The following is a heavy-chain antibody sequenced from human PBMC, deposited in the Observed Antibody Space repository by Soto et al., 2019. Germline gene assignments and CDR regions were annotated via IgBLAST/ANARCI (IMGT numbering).Heavy chain of an antibody. CDR1: GFTFSAFV. Sequence: GGSLRASCVASGFTFSAFVMPWVRQATGKGLEWVSDISGCGGKTSYADSVTGRFTISRDNSKNPLYLQMNSLRVEYTAVYYCAKDQNFWSYYYTSYNYWGQRS. D-gene: IGHD3-3*01. CDR2: ISGCGGKT. J-gene: IGHJ4*02. V-gene: IGHV3-23*01. CDR3: AKDQNFWSYYYTSYNY.